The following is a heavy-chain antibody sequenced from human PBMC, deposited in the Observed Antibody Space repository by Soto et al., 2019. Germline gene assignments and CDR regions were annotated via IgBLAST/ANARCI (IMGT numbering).Heavy chain of an antibody. CDR1: GGSISSSSYY. CDR2: IYYSGST. D-gene: IGHD3-10*01. J-gene: IGHJ4*02. Sequence: AESRSRTCTVSGGSISSSSYYWGWIRQPPGKGLEWIGSIYYSGSTYYNPSLKSRVTISVDTSKNQFSLKLSSVTAADTAVYYCARHFHLLGFGELFYFDYWGQGTLVTVSS. V-gene: IGHV4-39*01. CDR3: ARHFHLLGFGELFYFDY.